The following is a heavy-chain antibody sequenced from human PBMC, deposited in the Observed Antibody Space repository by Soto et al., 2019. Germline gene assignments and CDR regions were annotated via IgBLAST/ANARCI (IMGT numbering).Heavy chain of an antibody. V-gene: IGHV1-24*01. Sequence: APVNVSCTGCGYTLTELSMHWVRQAHGKGLEWMGGFDPEDGETIYAQKFQGRVTMTEDTSTDTAYMELSSLRSEDTAVYYCATSPEGWLQYYFDYWGQGTLVTVSS. D-gene: IGHD5-12*01. CDR3: ATSPEGWLQYYFDY. J-gene: IGHJ4*02. CDR2: FDPEDGET. CDR1: GYTLTELS.